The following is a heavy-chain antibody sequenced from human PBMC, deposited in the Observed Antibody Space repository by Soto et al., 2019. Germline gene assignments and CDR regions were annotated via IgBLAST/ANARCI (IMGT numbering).Heavy chain of an antibody. Sequence: SETLSLTCTVSGGSISSYYWSWIRQPPGKGLEWIGYIYYSGSTNYNPSLKSRVTISVDTSKNQFSLKLSSVTAADTAVYYCARISSWYTWRFDPWGQGTLVTVSS. D-gene: IGHD6-13*01. J-gene: IGHJ5*02. CDR2: IYYSGST. CDR1: GGSISSYY. V-gene: IGHV4-59*01. CDR3: ARISSWYTWRFDP.